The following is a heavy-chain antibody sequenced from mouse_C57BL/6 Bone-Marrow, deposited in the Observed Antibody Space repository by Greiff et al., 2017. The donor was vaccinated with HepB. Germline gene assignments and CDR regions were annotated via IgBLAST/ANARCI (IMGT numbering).Heavy chain of an antibody. J-gene: IGHJ4*01. CDR2: IYPGDGDT. V-gene: IGHV1-82*01. CDR3: ARGDGSSYYYAMDY. CDR1: GYAFSSSW. Sequence: VQLQQSGPELVKPGASVKISCKASGYAFSSSWMNWVKQRPGKGLEWIGRIYPGDGDTNYNGKFKGKATLTADKSSSTAYMQLSSLTSEDSAVYVCARGDGSSYYYAMDYWGQGTSVTVSS. D-gene: IGHD1-1*01.